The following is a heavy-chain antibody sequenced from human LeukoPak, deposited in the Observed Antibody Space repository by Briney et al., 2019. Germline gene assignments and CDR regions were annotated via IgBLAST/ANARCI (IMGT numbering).Heavy chain of an antibody. J-gene: IGHJ4*02. D-gene: IGHD3-16*02. Sequence: ASVKVSCKASGYTFTSYAMNWVRQAPGQGLEWMGWINTNTGNPTYAQGFTGRFVFSLDTSVSTAYLQISSLKAEDTAVYYCARDQYDYVWGSYRSDYWGQGTLVTVSS. CDR2: INTNTGNP. CDR1: GYTFTSYA. V-gene: IGHV7-4-1*02. CDR3: ARDQYDYVWGSYRSDY.